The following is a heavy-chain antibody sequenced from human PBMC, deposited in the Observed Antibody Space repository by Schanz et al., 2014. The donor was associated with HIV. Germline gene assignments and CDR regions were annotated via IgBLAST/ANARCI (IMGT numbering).Heavy chain of an antibody. Sequence: EVQLVESGGGLVQPGGSLRLSCAASGFTFSRYWMNWVRQAPGKGLEWVANIKGDGTEKNLVDSVKGRFTISRDNGKNSLFLQMNDLKVEDTGVYYCAREASHYDFWYGYFTLPLNYWGQGTRVIVSS. CDR2: IKGDGTEK. CDR3: AREASHYDFWYGYFTLPLNY. CDR1: GFTFSRYW. V-gene: IGHV3-7*01. J-gene: IGHJ4*02. D-gene: IGHD3-3*01.